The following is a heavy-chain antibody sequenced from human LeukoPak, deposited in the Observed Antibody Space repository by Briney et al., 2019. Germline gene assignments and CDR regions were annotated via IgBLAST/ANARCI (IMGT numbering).Heavy chain of an antibody. CDR3: ARSSNLHYFDY. J-gene: IGHJ4*02. CDR1: GDSVSNNSAI. Sequence: SQTLSLTCAISGDSVSNNSAIWIWIRQSPSRGLQWLGRTYYRSKWYNDYAASVKSRITLNVDTSKNQFSLQLNSVTPEDTAVYYCARSSNLHYFDYWGQGTQVTVSS. V-gene: IGHV6-1*01. CDR2: TYYRSKWYN.